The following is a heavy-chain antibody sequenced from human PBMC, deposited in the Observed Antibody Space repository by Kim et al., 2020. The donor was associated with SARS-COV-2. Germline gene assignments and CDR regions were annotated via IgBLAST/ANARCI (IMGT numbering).Heavy chain of an antibody. V-gene: IGHV3-11*01. CDR3: AVPYSGSYYAIDY. J-gene: IGHJ4*02. D-gene: IGHD1-26*01. Sequence: GGSLRLSCAASGFTFSDYYMSWIRQAPGKGLEWVSYISSSGSTIYYADSVKGRFTISRDNAKNSLYLQMNSLRAEDTAVYYCAVPYSGSYYAIDYWGQGTLVTVSS. CDR1: GFTFSDYY. CDR2: ISSSGSTI.